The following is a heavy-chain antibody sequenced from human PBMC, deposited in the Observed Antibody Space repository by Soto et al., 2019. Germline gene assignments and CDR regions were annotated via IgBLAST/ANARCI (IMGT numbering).Heavy chain of an antibody. J-gene: IGHJ4*02. CDR1: GDTFSSYA. V-gene: IGHV1-69*06. CDR3: ASCSGGSCYSPFDY. Sequence: ASVKVSCKASGDTFSSYAISWVRQAPGQGLEWMGGIIPIFGTANYAQKFQGRVTITADKSTSTAYMELSSLRSEDTAVYYCASCSGGSCYSPFDYWGQGTPVTVSS. D-gene: IGHD2-15*01. CDR2: IIPIFGTA.